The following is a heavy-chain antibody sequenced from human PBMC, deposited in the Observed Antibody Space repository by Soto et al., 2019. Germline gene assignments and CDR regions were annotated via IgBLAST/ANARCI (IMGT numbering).Heavy chain of an antibody. Sequence: QVELVQSGPEVKKPGASVKVSCKASGYSFSNSGFSWMRQAPGQGLEWMGWISTYNGNTNYAHKFKGRLSMTRDTSTTTAFMELTTLRSDDTAVYYCARDEYNNGRNWLNPWGQGTLVTVTS. CDR1: GYSFSNSG. D-gene: IGHD2-8*01. V-gene: IGHV1-18*01. CDR3: ARDEYNNGRNWLNP. J-gene: IGHJ5*02. CDR2: ISTYNGNT.